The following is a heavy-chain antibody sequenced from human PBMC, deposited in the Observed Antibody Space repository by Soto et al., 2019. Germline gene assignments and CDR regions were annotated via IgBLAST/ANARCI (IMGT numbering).Heavy chain of an antibody. Sequence: SETLSLTCAVYGGSFSGYYWSWIRQPPGKGLEWIGEINHSGSTNYNPSLKSRVTISVDTSKNQFSLKLSSVTAADTAVYYCARGYSSGWYRWFDPWGQGTLVTVSS. V-gene: IGHV4-34*01. D-gene: IGHD6-19*01. J-gene: IGHJ5*02. CDR3: ARGYSSGWYRWFDP. CDR1: GGSFSGYY. CDR2: INHSGST.